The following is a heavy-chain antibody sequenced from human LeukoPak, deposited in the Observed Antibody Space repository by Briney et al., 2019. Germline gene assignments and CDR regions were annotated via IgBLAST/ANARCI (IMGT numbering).Heavy chain of an antibody. CDR1: GYIFSSHG. CDR3: ARDVGYGDYDL. J-gene: IGHJ5*02. Sequence: GGSLRLFCAASGYIFSSHGMHWVRRAPGKGLVWVAGIWYDGSRQLYAVSVKGRFTISRDDSKKTLYLQMNNLGADDTAVYYCARDVGYGDYDLWGQGTLVTVSS. D-gene: IGHD4-17*01. CDR2: IWYDGSRQ. V-gene: IGHV3-33*01.